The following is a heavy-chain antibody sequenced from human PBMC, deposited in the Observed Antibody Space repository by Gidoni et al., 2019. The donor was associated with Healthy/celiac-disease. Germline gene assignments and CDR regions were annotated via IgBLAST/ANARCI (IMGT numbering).Heavy chain of an antibody. CDR3: ERTGYRQWLVLGYFDL. V-gene: IGHV3-48*03. D-gene: IGHD6-19*01. CDR2: ISSSGSTI. Sequence: EVHLVASGGGLVQPGGSLRPSCAASGFTFSSYEMYWVRKAPGKGLAWVSYISSSGSTIYYADSVKGRFTISRDNAKNSMYLQMNSLRAEDTAVYYCERTGYRQWLVLGYFDLWGRGTLVTVSS. J-gene: IGHJ2*01. CDR1: GFTFSSYE.